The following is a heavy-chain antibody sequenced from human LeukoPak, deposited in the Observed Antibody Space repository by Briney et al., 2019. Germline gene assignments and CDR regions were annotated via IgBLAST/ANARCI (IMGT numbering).Heavy chain of an antibody. J-gene: IGHJ5*02. CDR1: GYTFRDYY. V-gene: IGHV1-2*02. Sequence: ASVKVSCKASGYTFRDYYLHWVRQAPGQGLEWIGWIYPNSGGTNYAQKFQDRVTMTRDTSISTAYMELSSLTSDDSAVYYCAKNFFGSGSYVLVFDPWGQGTLVTVSS. CDR3: AKNFFGSGSYVLVFDP. D-gene: IGHD3-10*01. CDR2: IYPNSGGT.